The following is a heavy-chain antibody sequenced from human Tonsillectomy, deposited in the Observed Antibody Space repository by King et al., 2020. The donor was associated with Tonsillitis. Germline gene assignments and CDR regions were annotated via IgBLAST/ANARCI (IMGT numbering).Heavy chain of an antibody. V-gene: IGHV3-53*01. CDR3: ARSEFGFWSGYSHFDY. D-gene: IGHD3-3*01. CDR1: GFTVSSNY. J-gene: IGHJ4*02. CDR2: IYSGGST. Sequence: VQLVESGGGLIQPGGSLRLSCAASGFTVSSNYMSWVRQAPGKGLEWVSDIYSGGSTYYADSVKGRFTISRDNSKNTLYLQMNSLRAEDTAVYYCARSEFGFWSGYSHFDYWGQGTLVTVSS.